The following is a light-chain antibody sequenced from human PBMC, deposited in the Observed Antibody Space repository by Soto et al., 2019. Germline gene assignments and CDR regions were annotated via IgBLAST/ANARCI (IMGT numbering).Light chain of an antibody. Sequence: QPALTQPASVSGAPGQSITISCTGTSCDVGGYDYVSWYQHHPGKAPKLMIFDVSNRPSGVSNRFSGSKSGNTASLTISGLQPEDEADYYCSSYTTSNTRQIVFGTGTKVTVL. J-gene: IGLJ1*01. V-gene: IGLV2-14*03. CDR3: SSYTTSNTRQIV. CDR2: DVS. CDR1: SCDVGGYDY.